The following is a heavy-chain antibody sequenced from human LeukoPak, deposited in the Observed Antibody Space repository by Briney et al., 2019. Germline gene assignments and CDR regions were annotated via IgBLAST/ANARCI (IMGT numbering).Heavy chain of an antibody. D-gene: IGHD4-11*01. J-gene: IGHJ1*01. CDR1: GYSISSGYY. Sequence: SETLSLTCAVSGYSISSGYYWGWIRQPPGKGLEWIGEINHSGSTNYNPSLKSRVTISVDTSKNQFSLKLSSVTAADTAVYYCARSVSYYRNLEYFQHWGQGTLVTVSS. CDR3: ARSVSYYRNLEYFQH. CDR2: INHSGST. V-gene: IGHV4-38-2*01.